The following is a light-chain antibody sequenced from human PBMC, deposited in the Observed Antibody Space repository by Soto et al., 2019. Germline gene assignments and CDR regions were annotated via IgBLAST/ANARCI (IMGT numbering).Light chain of an antibody. CDR3: QQCNNWPPIT. V-gene: IGKV3-11*01. J-gene: IGKJ5*01. Sequence: IVLTQSPATLSLSPGERATLSCRASQSVTKCLAWYQQQPGQAPRLLIYDVSSRAPGIPARFSGSGSGTDVTLTITSLEPEDFAVYYCQQCNNWPPITFGQGTRLEIK. CDR2: DVS. CDR1: QSVTKC.